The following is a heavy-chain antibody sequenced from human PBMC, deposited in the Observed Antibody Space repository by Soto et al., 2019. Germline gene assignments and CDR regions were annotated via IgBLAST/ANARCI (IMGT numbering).Heavy chain of an antibody. J-gene: IGHJ3*02. CDR2: ISGSLNSA. CDR3: AKDSGLPVFGGLIHALDI. Sequence: EVRLLESGGGLGQPGGSLRLSCAASGLTFRDYAMSWVRQAPGKGLEGVSTISGSLNSAFYADSVKGRFTISRDTSNNTLYLQMNSMRAEDTAVYFCAKDSGLPVFGGLIHALDIWGQGTLVTVSS. CDR1: GLTFRDYA. V-gene: IGHV3-23*01. D-gene: IGHD3-3*01.